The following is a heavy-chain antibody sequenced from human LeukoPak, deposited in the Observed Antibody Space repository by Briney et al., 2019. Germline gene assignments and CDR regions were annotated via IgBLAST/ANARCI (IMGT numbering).Heavy chain of an antibody. Sequence: GESLKISCKGSGYSFTSYWIGWVRHMRGKGLEWIGIIYPGDSHTRYSPPFQGQVTISADKSISTAYLQWSSLKASDTAMYYCARRIGYSGYDYYFDYWGQGTLVTVSS. V-gene: IGHV5-51*01. J-gene: IGHJ4*02. CDR1: GYSFTSYW. CDR3: ARRIGYSGYDYYFDY. D-gene: IGHD5-12*01. CDR2: IYPGDSHT.